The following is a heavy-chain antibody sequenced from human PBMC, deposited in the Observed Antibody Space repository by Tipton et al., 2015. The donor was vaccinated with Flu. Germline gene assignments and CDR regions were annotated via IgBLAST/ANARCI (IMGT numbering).Heavy chain of an antibody. CDR1: GASISSESYY. D-gene: IGHD3-10*01. Sequence: LRLSCTVSGASISSESYYWGWIRQPPGKGLEWIGSIYYSGSTYYNPSLKSRVTISVDTSKSQFSLKLTSVTAADTAVYYCARGSGSGTYVIFDFWGQGTLVTVSS. CDR2: IYYSGST. CDR3: ARGSGSGTYVIFDF. J-gene: IGHJ4*02. V-gene: IGHV4-39*07.